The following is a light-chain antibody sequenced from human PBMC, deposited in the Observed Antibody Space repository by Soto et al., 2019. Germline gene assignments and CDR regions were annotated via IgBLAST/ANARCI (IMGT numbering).Light chain of an antibody. J-gene: IGKJ5*01. CDR2: AAY. CDR3: KLLHGYPIT. Sequence: ILLSQSPSSLSASVGDSVTITCRASQGIDTSLAWYQQKPEYAHKLLIYAAYNFQSGVQSRFSGSRSGTHFPLSIRCLQPEDFATYYCKLLHGYPITVCQGPRLELK. V-gene: IGKV1-9*01. CDR1: QGIDTS.